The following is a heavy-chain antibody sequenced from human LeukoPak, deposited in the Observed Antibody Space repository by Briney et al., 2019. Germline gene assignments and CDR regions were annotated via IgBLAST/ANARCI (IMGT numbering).Heavy chain of an antibody. J-gene: IGHJ3*02. CDR3: ASDTVTTRGAFDI. V-gene: IGHV4-34*01. CDR2: INHSGST. Sequence: PSETLSLTCAVYGGSFSGYYWSWSRQPPGKGLEWIGEINHSGSTNYNPSLKSRVTISVDTSKNQFSLKLSSVTAADTAVYYCASDTVTTRGAFDIWGQGTMVTVSS. CDR1: GGSFSGYY. D-gene: IGHD4-17*01.